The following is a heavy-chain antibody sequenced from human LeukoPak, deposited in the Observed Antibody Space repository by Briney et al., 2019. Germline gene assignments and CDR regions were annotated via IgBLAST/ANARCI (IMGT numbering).Heavy chain of an antibody. CDR3: ARGSTYYESSGQVPFDY. V-gene: IGHV4-39*07. CDR2: IYHSGST. Sequence: SETLSLTCTVSGGSISSSSYYWGWIRQPPGKGLEWIGEIYHSGSTNYNPSLKSRVTISVDKSKNQFSLKLSSVTAADTAVYYCARGSTYYESSGQVPFDYWGQGTLVTVSS. J-gene: IGHJ4*02. CDR1: GGSISSSSYY. D-gene: IGHD3-22*01.